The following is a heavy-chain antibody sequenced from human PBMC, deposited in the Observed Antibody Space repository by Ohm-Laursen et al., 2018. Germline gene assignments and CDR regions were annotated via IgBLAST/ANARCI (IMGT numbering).Heavy chain of an antibody. CDR3: AKDLVGGEFFPLKY. CDR1: GFTFSNYG. D-gene: IGHD3-10*01. CDR2: ISDSGGDT. Sequence: SLRLSCAASGFTFSNYGMNWVRQAPGKGLEWVSSISDSGGDTYYADSVKGRFTISRDNSKNTLYLQMNSLRAEDTAVYYCAKDLVGGEFFPLKYWGQGTLVTVSS. J-gene: IGHJ4*02. V-gene: IGHV3-23*01.